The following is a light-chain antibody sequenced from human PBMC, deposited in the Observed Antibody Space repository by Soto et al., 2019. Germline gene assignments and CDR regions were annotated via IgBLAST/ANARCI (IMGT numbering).Light chain of an antibody. CDR3: QQSYSTPWT. V-gene: IGKV1-39*01. Sequence: DIQMTQSPNSLSASVGDRVTITFQASQDISNYLNWYQQKPGKAPKLLIYAASSLQSGVPSRFSGSGSGTDFTLTISSLQPEDFATYYCQQSYSTPWTFGQGTKVDIK. CDR2: AAS. CDR1: QDISNY. J-gene: IGKJ1*01.